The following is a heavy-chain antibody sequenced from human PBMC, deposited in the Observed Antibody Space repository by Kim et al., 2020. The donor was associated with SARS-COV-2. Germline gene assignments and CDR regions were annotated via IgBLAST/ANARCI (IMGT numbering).Heavy chain of an antibody. CDR1: GFTFTTYA. Sequence: GGSLRLSCSASGFTFTTYAMSWVRQAPGKGLEWVATISGSGDNTYYADSVKGRFTISRDNSRNTLYLQMNSLRADDTAVYYCAKNRWGVGPPNHWFDPWGQGTLVSVSS. CDR2: ISGSGDNT. D-gene: IGHD1-26*01. CDR3: AKNRWGVGPPNHWFDP. V-gene: IGHV3-23*01. J-gene: IGHJ5*02.